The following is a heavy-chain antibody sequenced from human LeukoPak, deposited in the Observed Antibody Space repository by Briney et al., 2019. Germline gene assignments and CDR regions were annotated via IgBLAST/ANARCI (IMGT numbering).Heavy chain of an antibody. D-gene: IGHD3-3*01. CDR3: AKDLQYYDFRSGYYLDAFGI. Sequence: GGSLRLSCAASGFTFSSYGMHWVRQAPGKGLEWVAFIRYDGSNKYYADSVKGRFTISRDNSKNTLYLQMNSLSAEDTAVYYCAKDLQYYDFRSGYYLDAFGIWGQGTMVTVSS. J-gene: IGHJ3*02. V-gene: IGHV3-30*02. CDR2: IRYDGSNK. CDR1: GFTFSSYG.